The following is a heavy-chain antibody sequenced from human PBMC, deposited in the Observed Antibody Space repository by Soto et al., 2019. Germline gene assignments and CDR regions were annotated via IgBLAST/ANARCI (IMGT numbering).Heavy chain of an antibody. J-gene: IGHJ6*02. D-gene: IGHD3-16*02. Sequence: GESLKISCKGSGYSFSSYWIIWVRQMHGKGLEWMGRIDPSDSYTNYSPSFQGHVTISSDKSISTAYLQWSSLKASDTAMYYCVSRSVVGEMDVWSLRTTLTVSS. V-gene: IGHV5-10-1*01. CDR1: GYSFSSYW. CDR3: VSRSVVGEMDV. CDR2: IDPSDSYT.